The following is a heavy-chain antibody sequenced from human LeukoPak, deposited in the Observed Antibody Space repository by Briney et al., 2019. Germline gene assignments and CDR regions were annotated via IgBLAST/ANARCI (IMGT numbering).Heavy chain of an antibody. Sequence: GGSLRLSCAASGFTFSSYAMHWVRQAPGKGLEWVAVISYDGSNKYYADSVKGRFTISRDNSKNTLYLQMNSLRAEDTAVYYCARALGRYCSSTSCYTGWFDPWGQGTLVTVSS. CDR3: ARALGRYCSSTSCYTGWFDP. CDR1: GFTFSSYA. D-gene: IGHD2-2*02. CDR2: ISYDGSNK. J-gene: IGHJ5*02. V-gene: IGHV3-30-3*01.